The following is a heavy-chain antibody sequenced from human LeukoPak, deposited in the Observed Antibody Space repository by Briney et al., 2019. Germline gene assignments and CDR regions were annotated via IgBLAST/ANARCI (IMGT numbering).Heavy chain of an antibody. D-gene: IGHD3-10*01. Sequence: SVKVSCKASGGTFSSYAISWVRQAPGQGLEWMGGIIPIFGTANYAQKFQGRVTITADESTSTAYMELSSLRSEDTAVYYCARTRLWFGELPNYYYYGMDVWGKGTTVTVSS. J-gene: IGHJ6*04. CDR3: ARTRLWFGELPNYYYYGMDV. CDR2: IIPIFGTA. V-gene: IGHV1-69*13. CDR1: GGTFSSYA.